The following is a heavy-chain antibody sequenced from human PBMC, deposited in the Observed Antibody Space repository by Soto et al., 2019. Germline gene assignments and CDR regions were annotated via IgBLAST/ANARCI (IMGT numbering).Heavy chain of an antibody. V-gene: IGHV3-43*01. Sequence: GGSLRLSCAASGFTFDDYTMHWVRQAPGKGLEWVSLISWDGGSTYYADSVKGRFTISRDNSKNSLYLQMNSLRTEDTALYYCAKADYYGSGRYYSYYCYGMDVWGQGNTVTVSS. CDR2: ISWDGGST. D-gene: IGHD3-10*01. CDR1: GFTFDDYT. CDR3: AKADYYGSGRYYSYYCYGMDV. J-gene: IGHJ6*02.